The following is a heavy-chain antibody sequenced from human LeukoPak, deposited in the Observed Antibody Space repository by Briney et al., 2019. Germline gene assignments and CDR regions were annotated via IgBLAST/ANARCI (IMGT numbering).Heavy chain of an antibody. D-gene: IGHD6-13*01. Sequence: SETLSLTCAVYGGSFSGYYWSWIRQPPGKGLEWIGEINHSGSTNYNPSLKSRVTISVDTSKNQFSLKLSSVTAADTAVYYCARGSKAAAEYYFDYWGQGTLVTVS. J-gene: IGHJ4*02. CDR1: GGSFSGYY. CDR3: ARGSKAAAEYYFDY. CDR2: INHSGST. V-gene: IGHV4-34*01.